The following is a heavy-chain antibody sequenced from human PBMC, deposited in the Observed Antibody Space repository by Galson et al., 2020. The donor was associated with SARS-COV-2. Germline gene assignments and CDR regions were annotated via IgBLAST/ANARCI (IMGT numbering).Heavy chain of an antibody. J-gene: IGHJ4*02. D-gene: IGHD4-17*01. CDR1: GFTFSRYA. CDR3: AKDRGNDYGDQLDF. Sequence: GESLKISCAASGFTFSRYALAWVRQAPGKGLEWVSGISGGGGSTYYVDSVKGRFTIPRDTSQNTVHLQMSSLRAKDTAVYYCAKDRGNDYGDQLDFWGQGTLVTVSS. V-gene: IGHV3-23*01. CDR2: ISGGGGST.